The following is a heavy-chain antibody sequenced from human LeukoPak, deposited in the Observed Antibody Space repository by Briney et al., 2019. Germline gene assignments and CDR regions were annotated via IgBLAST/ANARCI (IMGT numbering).Heavy chain of an antibody. V-gene: IGHV4-61*02. Sequence: SETLSLTCTVSGGSISSGSYYWSWIRQPAGKGLEWIGRIYTSGSTNYNPSLKSRVTISVDTSKNQFSLKLSAVTAADTAVYYCARVGSGSYLNYYYYMDVWGKGTTVTVSS. CDR3: ARVGSGSYLNYYYYMDV. D-gene: IGHD1-26*01. CDR1: GGSISSGSYY. CDR2: IYTSGST. J-gene: IGHJ6*03.